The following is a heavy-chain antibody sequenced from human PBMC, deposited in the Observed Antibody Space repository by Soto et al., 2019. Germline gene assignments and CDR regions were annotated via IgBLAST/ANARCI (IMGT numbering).Heavy chain of an antibody. V-gene: IGHV3-23*01. CDR1: GFTFSSYA. CDR3: AKTANGWFSAFDI. D-gene: IGHD6-19*01. Sequence: EVQLLESGGGLVQPGGSLRLSCAASGFTFSSYAMSWVRQAPGKGLEWVSAISGSGGTTYYADSVKGRFTFSRDNSKNNLYLQMNSLRAEDTAVYYCAKTANGWFSAFDIWGQGTMVTVSS. J-gene: IGHJ3*02. CDR2: ISGSGGTT.